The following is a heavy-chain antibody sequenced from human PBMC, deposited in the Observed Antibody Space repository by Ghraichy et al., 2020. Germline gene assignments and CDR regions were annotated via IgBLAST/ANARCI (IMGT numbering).Heavy chain of an antibody. V-gene: IGHV3-21*01. CDR2: IHSSGGYT. Sequence: GGSLRLSCAASGFSCSGYSMNKVRQPPVQGLEWVSSIHSSGGYTYYTDSVKGRFTISRDNAKNSLYLQMNSLRADDTAVYYCARGGSGWPQDYWGQGTLVSVSS. CDR3: ARGGSGWPQDY. CDR1: GFSCSGYS. J-gene: IGHJ4*02. D-gene: IGHD6-19*01.